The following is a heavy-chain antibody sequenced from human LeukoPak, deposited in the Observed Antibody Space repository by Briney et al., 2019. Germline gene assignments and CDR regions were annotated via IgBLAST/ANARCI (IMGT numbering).Heavy chain of an antibody. D-gene: IGHD6-13*01. V-gene: IGHV3-64D*06. Sequence: GGSLRLSCSASGFTFSNFAIHWVRQAPGKGLEYFSAISGKGDSTYYTDAVKGRFTISRDNSKNTVYLQMSSLRPEDTAVYYCVKVWGSNWDYYFDHWGQGTLVTVSS. CDR2: ISGKGDST. J-gene: IGHJ4*02. CDR3: VKVWGSNWDYYFDH. CDR1: GFTFSNFA.